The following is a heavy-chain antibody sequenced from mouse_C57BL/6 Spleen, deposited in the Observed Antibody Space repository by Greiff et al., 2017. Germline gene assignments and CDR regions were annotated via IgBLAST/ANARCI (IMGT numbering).Heavy chain of an antibody. CDR2: IYPGNSDT. CDR3: TRHDGYYHYAMDY. J-gene: IGHJ4*01. V-gene: IGHV1-5*01. D-gene: IGHD2-3*01. Sequence: VQLQQSGTVLARPGASVKMSCKTSGYTFPSYWMHWVKPRPGQGLEWIWAIYPGNSDTSYNQKFKGKAKLTAVTSASTAYMELSSLTNEDSAVYYCTRHDGYYHYAMDYWGQGTSVTVSS. CDR1: GYTFPSYW.